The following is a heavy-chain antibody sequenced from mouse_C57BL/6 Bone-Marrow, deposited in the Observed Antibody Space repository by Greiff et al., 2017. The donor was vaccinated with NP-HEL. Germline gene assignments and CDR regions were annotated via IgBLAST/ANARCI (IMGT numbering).Heavy chain of an antibody. CDR3: ALPLYDYPFAY. V-gene: IGHV1-9*01. Sequence: QVQLQQSGAELMKPGASVKLSCKATGYTFTGYWIAWVKQRPGHGLEWIGEILPGSGSTNYNEKFKGKATFTAVTSSNTAYMQLSRRTTEDSAIYDCALPLYDYPFAYWGQGTLVTVSA. CDR1: GYTFTGYW. J-gene: IGHJ3*01. CDR2: ILPGSGST. D-gene: IGHD2-4*01.